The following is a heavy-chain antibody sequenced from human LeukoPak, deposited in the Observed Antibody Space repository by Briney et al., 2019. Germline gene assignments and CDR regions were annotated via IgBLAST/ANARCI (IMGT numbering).Heavy chain of an antibody. D-gene: IGHD5-24*01. V-gene: IGHV1-69*13. Sequence: ASVKVSCKASGGTFSTYSFSWVRQAPGQGLEWMGGIIPVFGTTNFARKFQDRVTITADESTRTAYMELTSLRSEDTAVYYCARSAMATVHFDYWGQGTLVTVSS. CDR1: GGTFSTYS. CDR3: ARSAMATVHFDY. J-gene: IGHJ4*02. CDR2: IIPVFGTT.